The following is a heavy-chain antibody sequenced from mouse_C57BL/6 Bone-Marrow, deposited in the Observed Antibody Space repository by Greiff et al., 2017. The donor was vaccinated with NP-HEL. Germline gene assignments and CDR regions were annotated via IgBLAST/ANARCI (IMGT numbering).Heavy chain of an antibody. J-gene: IGHJ4*01. Sequence: VQLKESGPGLVKPSQTVFLTCTVTGISITTGNYRWSWIRQFPGNKLEWIGYIYYSGTITYNPSLTSRTTITSETPKNQFCLEMNSLTAEDTATYYFARDPHDGYYAMDYWGQGTSVTVSS. V-gene: IGHV3-5*01. D-gene: IGHD2-3*01. CDR3: ARDPHDGYYAMDY. CDR2: IYYSGTI. CDR1: GISITTGNYR.